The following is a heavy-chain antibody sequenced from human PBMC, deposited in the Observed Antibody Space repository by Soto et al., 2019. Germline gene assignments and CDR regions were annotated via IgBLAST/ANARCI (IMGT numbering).Heavy chain of an antibody. V-gene: IGHV3-23*01. D-gene: IGHD6-19*01. J-gene: IGHJ4*02. CDR2: ISGSGGST. CDR3: AKDSEPNPYSSGGYY. CDR1: GFTFSSYA. Sequence: PGGSLRLSCAASGFTFSSYAMSWVRQAPGKGLEWVSAISGSGGSTYYADSVKGRFTISRDNSKNTLYLQMNSLRAEDTAVYYCAKDSEPNPYSSGGYYWGQGTLVTVSS.